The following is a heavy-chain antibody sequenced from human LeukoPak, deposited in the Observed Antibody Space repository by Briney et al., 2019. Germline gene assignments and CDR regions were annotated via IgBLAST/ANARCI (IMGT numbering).Heavy chain of an antibody. V-gene: IGHV3-30*12. CDR1: GFTFSSYG. CDR3: AKASTVVVPAAIKRFY. Sequence: PGRSLRLSCAASGFTFSSYGMHWVRQAPGKGLEWVAVISYDGSNKYYADSVKGRFTISRDNSKNTLYLQMNSLRAEDTAVYYCAKASTVVVPAAIKRFYWGQGTLVTVSS. CDR2: ISYDGSNK. D-gene: IGHD2-2*01. J-gene: IGHJ4*02.